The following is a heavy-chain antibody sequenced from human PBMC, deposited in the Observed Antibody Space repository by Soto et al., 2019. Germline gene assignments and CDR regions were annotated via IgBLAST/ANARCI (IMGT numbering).Heavy chain of an antibody. Sequence: ASVKVSCKASGYTFTSYGISWVRQAPGQGLEWMGWISAYNSNTNYAQKHQGRVTMTTDTSTSTAYMDLRSLTSDVTAVFYCARARGRITMIVVAEEFDYWGQGTLVTVSS. V-gene: IGHV1-18*01. CDR1: GYTFTSYG. D-gene: IGHD3-22*01. J-gene: IGHJ4*02. CDR2: ISAYNSNT. CDR3: ARARGRITMIVVAEEFDY.